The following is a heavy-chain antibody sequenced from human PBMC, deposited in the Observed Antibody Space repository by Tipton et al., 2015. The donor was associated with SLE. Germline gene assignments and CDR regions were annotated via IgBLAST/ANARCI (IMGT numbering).Heavy chain of an antibody. CDR3: ARWRSKVDTDLYWYFDL. V-gene: IGHV4-59*08. Sequence: TLSLTCAVYGWSLSDYYWSWVRQPPGKGLEWVAYSYYSGSTYYNPSLKGRVTISIDTSTNQFSMKMTSVTAADTAMYYCARWRSKVDTDLYWYFDLWGRGTLVTVSS. CDR1: GWSLSDYY. D-gene: IGHD5-18*01. CDR2: SYYSGST. J-gene: IGHJ2*01.